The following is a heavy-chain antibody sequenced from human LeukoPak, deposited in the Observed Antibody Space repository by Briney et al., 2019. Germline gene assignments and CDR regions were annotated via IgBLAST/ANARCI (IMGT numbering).Heavy chain of an antibody. V-gene: IGHV6-1*01. CDR3: ARERITLVRGVIYYYYGMDV. J-gene: IGHJ6*02. D-gene: IGHD3-10*01. CDR1: GDSVSSNSAA. CDR2: TYYKSKWYN. Sequence: SQTLSLTCAISGDSVSSNSAAWNWIRQSPSRGLEWLGRTYYKSKWYNDYAVSVKSRITINPDTSVNQFSLKLNSVTPEDTAVYFCARERITLVRGVIYYYYGMDVWGQGTTVTVSS.